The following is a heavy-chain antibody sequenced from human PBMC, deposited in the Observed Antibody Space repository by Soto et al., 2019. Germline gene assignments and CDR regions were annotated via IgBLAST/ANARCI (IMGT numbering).Heavy chain of an antibody. CDR2: IVPILGVP. CDR1: GGTFSSYT. J-gene: IGHJ4*02. Sequence: QVQLVQSGAEVKKPGSSVKVSCKASGGTFSSYTVSWVRQAPGQGLEWMGRIVPILGVPNYAQRFQGRVMITADKGTNAAYMGLSSLRSEDTAVHYCARDRYAYGSGSTIDYLGQGTLVTVSS. V-gene: IGHV1-69*08. CDR3: ARDRYAYGSGSTIDY. D-gene: IGHD3-10*01.